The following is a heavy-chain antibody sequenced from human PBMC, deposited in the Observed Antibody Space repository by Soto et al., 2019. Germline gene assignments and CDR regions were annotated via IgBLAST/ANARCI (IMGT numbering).Heavy chain of an antibody. V-gene: IGHV4-34*01. CDR1: GGSFSGYY. J-gene: IGHJ6*02. CDR2: INHSGST. Sequence: TSETLSLTCAVFGGSFSGYYWIWTRQPPGKGLEWIGEINHSGSTNYNPSLKSRVTISVDTSKNQFSLKLSSVTAADTAVYYCGRVSGIYYYGMDVWGQGTTVTVSS. CDR3: GRVSGIYYYGMDV. D-gene: IGHD3-10*01.